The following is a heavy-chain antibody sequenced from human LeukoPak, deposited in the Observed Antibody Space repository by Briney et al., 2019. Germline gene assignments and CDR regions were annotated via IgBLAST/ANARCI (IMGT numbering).Heavy chain of an antibody. Sequence: GGSLRLSCAASGFXFSSYWMSWVRQAPGKGLKWVANIKQDGSEKYYVDSVKGRFTISRDNAKNSLYLQMNSLRAEDTAVYYWARDFIVSYYDSSGFGYWGQGTLVTVSS. CDR3: ARDFIVSYYDSSGFGY. D-gene: IGHD3-22*01. V-gene: IGHV3-7*05. CDR1: GFXFSSYW. J-gene: IGHJ4*02. CDR2: IKQDGSEK.